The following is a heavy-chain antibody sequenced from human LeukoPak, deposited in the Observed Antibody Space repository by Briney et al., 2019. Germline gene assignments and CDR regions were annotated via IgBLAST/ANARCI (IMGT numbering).Heavy chain of an antibody. V-gene: IGHV1-69*04. J-gene: IGHJ4*02. CDR2: IIPIFGIA. CDR1: GGTFSSYA. D-gene: IGHD1-20*01. Sequence: ASVKDSCKASGGTFSSYAISWVRQAPGQGLEWMGRIIPIFGIANYAQKFQGRVTITADKSTSTAYMELSSLRSEDTAVYYCARDSSGITGTNLDYWGQGTLVTVSS. CDR3: ARDSSGITGTNLDY.